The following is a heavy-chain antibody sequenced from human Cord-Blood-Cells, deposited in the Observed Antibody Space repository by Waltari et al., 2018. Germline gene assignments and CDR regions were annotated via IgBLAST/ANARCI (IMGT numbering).Heavy chain of an antibody. V-gene: IGHV1-69*01. J-gene: IGHJ4*02. CDR3: AREGGSYYFDY. CDR1: GGSFRRYA. D-gene: IGHD1-26*01. CDR2: IIPIFGTA. Sequence: QVQLVQSGAEVKKPGSPVKVSCRASGGSFRRYAISWVRQAPGQGLEWMGGIIPIFGTANYAQKFQGRVTITADESTSTAYMELSSLRSEDTAVYYCAREGGSYYFDYWGQGTLVTVSS.